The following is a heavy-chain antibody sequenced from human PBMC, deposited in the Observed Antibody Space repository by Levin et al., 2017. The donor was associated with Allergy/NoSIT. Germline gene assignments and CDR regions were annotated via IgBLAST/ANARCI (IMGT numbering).Heavy chain of an antibody. J-gene: IGHJ4*02. V-gene: IGHV3-23*01. CDR1: GFSFSNYA. CDR2: SSASGGSK. D-gene: IGHD1-26*01. Sequence: SCAASGFSFSNYAMSWVRQAPGKGLEWVSGSSASGGSKYHADSVKGRFTISRDNSKNTLYLQMNSLRPEDTAVYYCAKDWSDTVGAPPVLAHWGQGILVTVSS. CDR3: AKDWSDTVGAPPVLAH.